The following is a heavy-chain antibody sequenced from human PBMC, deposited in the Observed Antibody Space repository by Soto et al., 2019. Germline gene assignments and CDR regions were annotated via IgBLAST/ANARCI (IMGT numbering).Heavy chain of an antibody. CDR3: AKDTSAYYYDSSGYGLLGY. Sequence: PGGSLRLSCAASGFTFSSYAMSWVRQAPGKGREWVSAISGSGGSTYYADSVKGRFTISRDNSKNTLYLQMNSLRAEDTAVYYCAKDTSAYYYDSSGYGLLGYWGQGTLVTVSS. CDR1: GFTFSSYA. D-gene: IGHD3-22*01. V-gene: IGHV3-23*01. J-gene: IGHJ4*02. CDR2: ISGSGGST.